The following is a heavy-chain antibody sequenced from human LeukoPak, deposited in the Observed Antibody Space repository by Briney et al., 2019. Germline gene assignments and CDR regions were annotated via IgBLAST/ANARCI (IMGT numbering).Heavy chain of an antibody. J-gene: IGHJ4*02. V-gene: IGHV3-48*03. CDR1: GFTFSSYE. CDR2: ISSSGSTI. Sequence: GGSLRLSCAASGFTFSSYEMNWVRQAPGKGLEWVSYISSSGSTIYYADSVKGRFTISRDNAKNSLYLQMNSLRAEDTAVYYCVRVDSSGYGLHWGLDYWGQGTLVTVSS. D-gene: IGHD3-22*01. CDR3: VRVDSSGYGLHWGLDY.